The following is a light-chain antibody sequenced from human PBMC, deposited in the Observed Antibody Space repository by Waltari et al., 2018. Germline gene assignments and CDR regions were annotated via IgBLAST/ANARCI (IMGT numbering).Light chain of an antibody. CDR2: KAY. V-gene: IGKV1-5*03. Sequence: DIQMTQSPSTLSASVGDRVTITCRASQSISSWLAWYQQKPGKAPKLLIYKAYSLESGVPSRFSGSGSGTEFTLTISSLQPDDFASYYCQHYNSPITFGPGTKVDIK. CDR3: QHYNSPIT. J-gene: IGKJ3*01. CDR1: QSISSW.